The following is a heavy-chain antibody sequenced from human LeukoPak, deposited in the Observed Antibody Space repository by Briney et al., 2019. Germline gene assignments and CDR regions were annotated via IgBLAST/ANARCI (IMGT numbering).Heavy chain of an antibody. D-gene: IGHD4-17*01. Sequence: PGGSLRLSCAASGFTFNEYAMSWVGQVSGKWLEWVSVISGSGGSTYYADSVKGRFTISRDNSKNTLYLQMKSLRAEDTAVYYCAKEIYGDSTGGRFQHWGQGTLVTVSS. CDR3: AKEIYGDSTGGRFQH. V-gene: IGHV3-23*01. CDR2: ISGSGGST. J-gene: IGHJ1*01. CDR1: GFTFNEYA.